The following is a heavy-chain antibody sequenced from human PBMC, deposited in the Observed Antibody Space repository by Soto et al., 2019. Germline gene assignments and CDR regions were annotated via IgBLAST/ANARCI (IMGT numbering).Heavy chain of an antibody. CDR3: ATKEDSGTCLRFDY. V-gene: IGHV1-2*04. D-gene: IGHD1-7*01. CDR2: INPNSGGT. CDR1: GYTFTRYY. J-gene: IGHJ4*02. Sequence: ASVKVSCQASGYTFTRYYMHWVRQAPGQGLEWMGWINPNSGGTNYAQKFQGWVTMTRDTSISTAYMELSRLRSDDTAVYYCATKEDSGTCLRFDYWGQGTLVTVSS.